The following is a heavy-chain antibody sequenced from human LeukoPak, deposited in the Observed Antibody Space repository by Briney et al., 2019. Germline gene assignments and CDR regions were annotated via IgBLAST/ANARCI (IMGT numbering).Heavy chain of an antibody. V-gene: IGHV3-7*03. CDR1: GFNFRDHW. Sequence: GGSLRLSCAVSGFNFRDHWMDWVRQAPGKGLQWVGHIKNDGSETYYLDSLKGRFSISRDNTNNALYLQMNSLRVEDTAVYYCVKNDGWFHLAQWGQGTLVAVSS. J-gene: IGHJ4*02. D-gene: IGHD6-19*01. CDR2: IKNDGSET. CDR3: VKNDGWFHLAQ.